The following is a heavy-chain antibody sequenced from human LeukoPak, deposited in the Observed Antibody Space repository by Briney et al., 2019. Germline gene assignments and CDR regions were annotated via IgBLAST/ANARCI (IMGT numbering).Heavy chain of an antibody. J-gene: IGHJ6*03. V-gene: IGHV4-59*01. Sequence: SETLSLTCTVSGGSISSYYWSWIRQPPGKGLEWIGYIYYSGSTNYNPSLKSRVTISVDTSKNQFSLKLSSVTAADTAVYYCARMGEHHYYYYYMDVWGKGTTVTVSS. D-gene: IGHD3-16*01. CDR3: ARMGEHHYYYYYMDV. CDR2: IYYSGST. CDR1: GGSISSYY.